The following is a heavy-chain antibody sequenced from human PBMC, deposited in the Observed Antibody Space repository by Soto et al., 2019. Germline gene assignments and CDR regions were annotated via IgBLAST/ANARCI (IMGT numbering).Heavy chain of an antibody. Sequence: GASVKVSCKASGYTFTSYGISWVRQAPGQGLEWMGWISAYNGNTNYAQKLQGRVTMTTDTSTSTAYMELRSLRSDDTAVYYCARDRELMGYCISTSCSPFDYWGQGTLVTVSS. CDR3: ARDRELMGYCISTSCSPFDY. CDR2: ISAYNGNT. J-gene: IGHJ4*02. CDR1: GYTFTSYG. D-gene: IGHD2-2*01. V-gene: IGHV1-18*01.